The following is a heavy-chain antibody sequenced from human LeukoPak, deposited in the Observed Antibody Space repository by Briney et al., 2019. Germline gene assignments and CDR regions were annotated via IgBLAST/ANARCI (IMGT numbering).Heavy chain of an antibody. CDR3: AKTVTTDYFDY. CDR2: ISYDGSNK. V-gene: IGHV3-30*18. CDR1: GFTFSSYG. Sequence: PGRSLRLSCAASGFTFSSYGMHWVRQAPGKGLEWVAVISYDGSNKYYADSVKGRFTISRDNSKNTLYLQMNSLRAEDTAVYYCAKTVTTDYFDYWGQGTLVTVSS. D-gene: IGHD4-17*01. J-gene: IGHJ4*02.